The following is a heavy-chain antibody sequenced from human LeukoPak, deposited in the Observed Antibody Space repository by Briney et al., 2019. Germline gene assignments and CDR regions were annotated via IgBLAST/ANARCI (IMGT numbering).Heavy chain of an antibody. CDR1: GGSISSGGYY. V-gene: IGHV4-31*03. J-gene: IGHJ6*04. CDR3: ARDRALYCSSTSCYVYGMDV. D-gene: IGHD2-2*01. Sequence: PSETLSLTCTVSGGSISSGGYYWSWIRQHPGKGLEWIGYTYYSGSTYYNPSLKSRVTISVDTSKNQFSLKLSSVTAADTAVYYCARDRALYCSSTSCYVYGMDVWGIGTTVTVSS. CDR2: TYYSGST.